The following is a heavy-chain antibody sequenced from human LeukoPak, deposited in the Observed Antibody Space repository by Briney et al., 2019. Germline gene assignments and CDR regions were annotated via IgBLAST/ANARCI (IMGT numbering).Heavy chain of an antibody. CDR2: IRYDGSNK. CDR1: GFTFSSYG. D-gene: IGHD2-2*01. CDR3: ASGSLVVVPAAIPGFDY. J-gene: IGHJ4*02. V-gene: IGHV3-30*02. Sequence: GGSLRLSCAASGFTFSSYGMHWVRQAPGKGLEWVAFIRYDGSNKYYADSVKGRFTISRDNSKNTLYLQMNSLRAEDTAVYYCASGSLVVVPAAIPGFDYWGQGTLVTVSS.